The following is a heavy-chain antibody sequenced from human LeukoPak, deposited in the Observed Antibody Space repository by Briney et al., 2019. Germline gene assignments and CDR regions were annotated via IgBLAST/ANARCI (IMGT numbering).Heavy chain of an antibody. CDR1: GGSISSRSYY. CDR2: VYFSGKT. V-gene: IGHV4-39*01. D-gene: IGHD2-8*01. J-gene: IGHJ2*01. Sequence: SETLSLTCTVSGGSISSRSYYWGWLRQPPGRGLEWIGSVYFSGKTYHNPSLKSRATMSVDTSKDRFSLTLSSVTAADTAVYYCATLYTPNGVYIWYLDLWGRGTLVTVSS. CDR3: ATLYTPNGVYIWYLDL.